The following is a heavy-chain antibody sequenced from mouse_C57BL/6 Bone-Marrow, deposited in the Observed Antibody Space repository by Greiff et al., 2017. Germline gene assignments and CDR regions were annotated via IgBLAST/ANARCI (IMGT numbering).Heavy chain of an antibody. V-gene: IGHV1-81*01. CDR1: GYTFTSYC. Sequence: QVQLQQPGAELARPGASVKLSCKASGYTFTSYCISWVKQRTGQGLEWIGEIYPRSGNTYYTEKFKGKATLTADPSSRTAYMQLPSLTSEDSAVYFCARGATTVVAPYYFDYWGQGTTLTVSS. D-gene: IGHD1-1*01. CDR2: IYPRSGNT. CDR3: ARGATTVVAPYYFDY. J-gene: IGHJ2*01.